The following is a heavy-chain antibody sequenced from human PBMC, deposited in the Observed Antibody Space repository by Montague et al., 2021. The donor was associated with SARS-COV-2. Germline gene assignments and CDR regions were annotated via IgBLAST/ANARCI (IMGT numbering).Heavy chain of an antibody. D-gene: IGHD6-13*01. CDR1: GDSIRSSGYY. CDR2: VYYSGST. V-gene: IGHV4-39*07. CDR3: AREGRRYSSSDADAFDI. J-gene: IGHJ3*02. Sequence: SETLSLTCSVSGDSIRSSGYYWGWIRQPPGKGLEWIGTVYYSGSTNYNPSLKSRVTMPVDTSKNQFSLELSSVTAADTAVYYRAREGRRYSSSDADAFDIWGQGTMVTVSS.